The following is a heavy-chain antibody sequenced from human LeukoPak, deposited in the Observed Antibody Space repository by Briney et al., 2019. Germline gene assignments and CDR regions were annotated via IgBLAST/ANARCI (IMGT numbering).Heavy chain of an antibody. D-gene: IGHD2-2*01. CDR1: GGTFSSYA. J-gene: IGHJ6*02. CDR3: ARGVTDIVVVPAAIGFGHYYYYGMDV. V-gene: IGHV1-69*13. CDR2: IIPIFGTA. Sequence: GASVKVSCKASGGTFSSYAISWVRQAPGQGLEWMGGIIPIFGTANYAQKFQGRVTITADESTSTAYMELSSLRSEDTAVYYCARGVTDIVVVPAAIGFGHYYYYGMDVWGQGTTVTVSS.